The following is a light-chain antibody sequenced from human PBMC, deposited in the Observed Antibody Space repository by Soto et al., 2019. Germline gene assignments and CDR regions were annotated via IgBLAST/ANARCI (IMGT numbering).Light chain of an antibody. Sequence: QSALTQPASVSGSPGQSITISCTGTSSDVGGYNYVSWYQQHPGKAPKLMIYEVSNRPSGVSNRFSGSKSGNTASLTISGLQADDEAAYYFSSYTSSSTLYVFGTGTKVTVL. CDR1: SSDVGGYNY. CDR2: EVS. CDR3: SSYTSSSTLYV. V-gene: IGLV2-14*01. J-gene: IGLJ1*01.